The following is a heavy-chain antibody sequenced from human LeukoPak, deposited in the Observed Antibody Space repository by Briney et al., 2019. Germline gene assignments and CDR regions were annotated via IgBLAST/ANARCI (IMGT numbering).Heavy chain of an antibody. D-gene: IGHD6-19*01. CDR3: TRAGYSSGFDS. CDR1: GFTVSSNY. V-gene: IGHV3-66*01. Sequence: GGSLRLSCAASGFTVSSNYMNWVRQAPGKGLEWVSVIYRGGSTYYADSVKGRFTISRDNAKNTLYLQMNSLIAEDTAVYFCTRAGYSSGFDSWGQGTLVTVSS. J-gene: IGHJ5*01. CDR2: IYRGGST.